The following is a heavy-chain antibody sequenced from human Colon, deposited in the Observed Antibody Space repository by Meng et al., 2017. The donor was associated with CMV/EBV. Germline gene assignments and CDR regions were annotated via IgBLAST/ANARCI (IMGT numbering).Heavy chain of an antibody. CDR2: IYPGDSDT. D-gene: IGHD4-23*01. J-gene: IGHJ6*02. CDR3: ARMGHGGLYYYYGMDV. V-gene: IGHV5-51*01. CDR1: GYSFTSYW. Sequence: KVSCKGSGYSFTSYWIGWVRQTPGKGLEWMGIIYPGDSDTRYSPSFQGQVTISADKSISTAYLQWSSLKASDTAMSYCARMGHGGLYYYYGMDVWGQGTTVTVSS.